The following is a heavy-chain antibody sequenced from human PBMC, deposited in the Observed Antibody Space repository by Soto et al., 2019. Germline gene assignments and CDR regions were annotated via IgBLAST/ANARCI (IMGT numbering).Heavy chain of an antibody. D-gene: IGHD2-8*01. CDR1: GYTFIDYG. CDR2: ISAYNGNK. CDR3: ARQDYCTTSACYTAPQGY. Sequence: QVQLVQSGSEVKKPGASVKVSCKTSGYTFIDYGISWVRQAPGQGPEWMGWISAYNGNKKYAERVQDRVTMTTDTSTNTALMDLRSLRSDDTAVYYCARQDYCTTSACYTAPQGYWGQGTLVTVSS. J-gene: IGHJ4*02. V-gene: IGHV1-18*04.